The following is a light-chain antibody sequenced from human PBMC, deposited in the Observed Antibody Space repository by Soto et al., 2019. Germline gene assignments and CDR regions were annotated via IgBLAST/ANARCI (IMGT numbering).Light chain of an antibody. Sequence: EIVLTQSPASLSLSPGDRATLSCGASQIVASNNLAWHQYKPGLSPRLLIYDASKRAADIPDRFSGSWSGTVFTLTISRVESEDSAVYYCQQFGTSPRTFGRGTKLE. CDR3: QQFGTSPRT. CDR2: DAS. CDR1: QIVASNN. V-gene: IGKV3D-20*01. J-gene: IGKJ4*01.